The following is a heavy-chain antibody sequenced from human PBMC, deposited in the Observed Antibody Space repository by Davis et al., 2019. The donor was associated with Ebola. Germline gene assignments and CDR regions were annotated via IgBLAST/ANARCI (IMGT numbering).Heavy chain of an antibody. J-gene: IGHJ6*02. CDR1: GFTFDKYV. CDR3: TRDFSTTGSGYSNGMDV. Sequence: PGGSLRLSCATSGFTFDKYVMHWVRQAPGKGLEWVSGISWNSANIGYADSVKGRFTISRDNAKNSLYLQVNSLRAEDTALYYCTRDFSTTGSGYSNGMDVWGQGTTVTVSS. CDR2: ISWNSANI. V-gene: IGHV3-9*01. D-gene: IGHD4-17*01.